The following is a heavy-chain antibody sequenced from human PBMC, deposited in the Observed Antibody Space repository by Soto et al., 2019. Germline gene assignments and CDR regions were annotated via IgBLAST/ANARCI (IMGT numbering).Heavy chain of an antibody. CDR2: IYYSGST. CDR3: ASLSFLVRGDNYFYY. D-gene: IGHD3-10*01. J-gene: IGHJ4*02. V-gene: IGHV4-59*01. Sequence: QGELQESGPGLVKPSETLSLTCTVSGGSISSYYWSWIRQPPGKGLEWIGYIYYSGSTNYNPSLKSRVTISVDTSKNQCSLKLSSVTAADTAVYYCASLSFLVRGDNYFYYWGQGTLVTVSS. CDR1: GGSISSYY.